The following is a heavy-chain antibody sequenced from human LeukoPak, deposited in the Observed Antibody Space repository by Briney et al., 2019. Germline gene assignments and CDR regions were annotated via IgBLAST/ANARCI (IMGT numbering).Heavy chain of an antibody. CDR1: GGSFSGYY. Sequence: SETLSLTCAVYGGSFSGYYWSWIRQPPGKGLEWIGEINHSGSTNYNPSLKSRVTISVDTSKNQFSLKLSSVTAADTAVYYCARVACDYGESWGQGTLVTVSS. CDR2: INHSGST. D-gene: IGHD4-17*01. J-gene: IGHJ4*02. V-gene: IGHV4-34*01. CDR3: ARVACDYGES.